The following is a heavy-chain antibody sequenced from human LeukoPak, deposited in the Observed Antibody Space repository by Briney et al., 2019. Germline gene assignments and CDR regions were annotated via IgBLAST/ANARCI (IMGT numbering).Heavy chain of an antibody. Sequence: GGSLRLSCIASGFTFGDHGMSWVREAPGKGLEWVGRIKSKTDGGTTDYAAPVKGRFTISRDDSKNTLYLQMNSLKTEDTAVYYCTTGSLWFGEHPHEIYYYGMDVWGKGTTVTVSS. CDR2: IKSKTDGGTT. CDR1: GFTFGDHG. V-gene: IGHV3-15*01. CDR3: TTGSLWFGEHPHEIYYYGMDV. J-gene: IGHJ6*04. D-gene: IGHD3-10*01.